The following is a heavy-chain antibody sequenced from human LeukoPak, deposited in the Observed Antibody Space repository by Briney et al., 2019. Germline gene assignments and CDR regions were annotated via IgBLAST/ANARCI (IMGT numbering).Heavy chain of an antibody. J-gene: IGHJ4*02. CDR3: ATSYYYGSGSYLRAFDY. Sequence: ASVKVSCKASGYTFTSYGISWVRQAPGQGLEWTGWISAYNGNTNYAQKLQGRVTMTTDTSTSTAYMELRSLRSDDTAVYYCATSYYYGSGSYLRAFDYWGQGTLVTVSS. V-gene: IGHV1-18*01. CDR1: GYTFTSYG. CDR2: ISAYNGNT. D-gene: IGHD3-10*01.